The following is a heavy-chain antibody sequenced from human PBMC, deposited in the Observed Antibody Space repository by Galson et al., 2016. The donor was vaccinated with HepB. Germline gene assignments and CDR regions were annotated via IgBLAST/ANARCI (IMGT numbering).Heavy chain of an antibody. Sequence: SLRLSCAASGFDFSSYRMNWVRQAPGKGLDWVATISSSSNFIYYADSVKGRFTISRDNAEDSLDLQMNSLRAEDTAVYYCARDCSGGDCHPTGGYDVFDVWGQGTMVLVAS. V-gene: IGHV3-21*01. J-gene: IGHJ3*01. CDR3: ARDCSGGDCHPTGGYDVFDV. CDR1: GFDFSSYR. CDR2: ISSSSNFI. D-gene: IGHD2-21*02.